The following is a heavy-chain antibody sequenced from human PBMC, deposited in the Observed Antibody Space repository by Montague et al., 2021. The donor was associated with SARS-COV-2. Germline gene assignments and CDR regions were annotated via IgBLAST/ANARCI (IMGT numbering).Heavy chain of an antibody. D-gene: IGHD5-18*01. Sequence: SLRLSCAAAGFTFSRYSMNWVRQAPGKGLEWISYISMSETRTQYADSVKGRFTISRDNARNSLYLQVRSLTGGDTAVYYCARVASEHTAMAPDYWGRGALVTVSS. CDR1: GFTFSRYS. V-gene: IGHV3-48*04. CDR3: ARVASEHTAMAPDY. CDR2: ISMSETRT. J-gene: IGHJ4*02.